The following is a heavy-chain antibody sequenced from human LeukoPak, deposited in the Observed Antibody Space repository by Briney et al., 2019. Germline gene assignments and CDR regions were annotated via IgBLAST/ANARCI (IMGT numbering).Heavy chain of an antibody. CDR3: ARDLGQYYDTSDNWFDP. J-gene: IGHJ5*02. CDR1: GFTFRNYG. Sequence: GSLRLSCAVFGFTFRNYGMHWVRQVPGKGLEWVAVISYDGYNVNYTDSVRGRFTISRDNSKNTLNLQMNSLRAEDTAVYYCARDLGQYYDTSDNWFDPWGQGTLVTVSS. CDR2: ISYDGYNV. V-gene: IGHV3-30*03. D-gene: IGHD3-22*01.